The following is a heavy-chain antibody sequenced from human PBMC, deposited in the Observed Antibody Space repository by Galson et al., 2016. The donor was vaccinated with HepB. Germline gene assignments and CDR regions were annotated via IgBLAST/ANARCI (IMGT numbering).Heavy chain of an antibody. J-gene: IGHJ6*04. CDR3: ARFSGYSYGQDFYYYYGMDV. Sequence: SLRLSCAASGFTFSDYYMSWIRQAPGKGLEWVSYIASRGNVIYDADSVKGRFTISRDNANDLLFLQMNSLRVEDTAVYYCARFSGYSYGQDFYYYYGMDVWGKGTTVTVSS. V-gene: IGHV3-11*01. CDR1: GFTFSDYY. D-gene: IGHD5-18*01. CDR2: IASRGNVI.